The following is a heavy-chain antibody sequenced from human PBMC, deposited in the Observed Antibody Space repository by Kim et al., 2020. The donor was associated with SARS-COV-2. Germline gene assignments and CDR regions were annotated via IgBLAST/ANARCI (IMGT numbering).Heavy chain of an antibody. Sequence: SETLSLTCTVSDYSVSSNYYWGWIRQPPGKGLEWIGSIFQSGSTYYNPSLKSRVTISVDTSKNQFSLKLSSVTAADTAMYYCARPRRFCSGGTCYYDAFDIWGQGTMVTVSS. J-gene: IGHJ3*02. CDR2: IFQSGST. D-gene: IGHD2-15*01. V-gene: IGHV4-38-2*02. CDR1: DYSVSSNYY. CDR3: ARPRRFCSGGTCYYDAFDI.